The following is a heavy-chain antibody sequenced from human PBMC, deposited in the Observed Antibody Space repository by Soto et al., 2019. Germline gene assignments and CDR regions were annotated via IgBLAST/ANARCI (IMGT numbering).Heavy chain of an antibody. V-gene: IGHV1-24*01. CDR1: GYTLREIS. D-gene: IGHD6-19*01. CDR2: FDLEHGET. J-gene: IGHJ4*02. Sequence: APVEVSCKVSGYTLREISLHWLRQSTGKGLEWMGGFDLEHGETIYAQKFQGRVTMTEDTSTDTTYMELSSLRSDDTAVYYCATAGAVAGTSDYFDFWGQGTLVTVSS. CDR3: ATAGAVAGTSDYFDF.